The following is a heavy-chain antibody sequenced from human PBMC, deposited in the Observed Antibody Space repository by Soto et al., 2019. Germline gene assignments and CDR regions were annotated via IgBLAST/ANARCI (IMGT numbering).Heavy chain of an antibody. CDR1: CGSFSGYY. J-gene: IGHJ6*03. CDR3: ARGGSSYYYYYMDV. Sequence: SETLSLTCAVYCGSFSGYYWSWILQPPGKGLEWIGEINHSGSTNYNPSLKSRVTISVDTSKNQFSLKLSSVTAADTAVYYCARGGSSYYYYYMDVWGKGTTVTVSS. V-gene: IGHV4-34*01. CDR2: INHSGST.